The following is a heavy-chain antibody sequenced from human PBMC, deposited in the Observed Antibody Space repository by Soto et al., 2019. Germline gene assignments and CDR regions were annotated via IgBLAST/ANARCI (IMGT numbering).Heavy chain of an antibody. D-gene: IGHD1-26*01. CDR2: FAPEDGET. CDR3: ATGRYSGSYPYFDY. Sequence: GASLKVSCKISGYTLTELSMHWVRQAPGKGLEWMRGFAPEDGETIYAQKFQGRVTMTADTSTDTANMKLTSLRREDTTVYYCATGRYSGSYPYFDYWGQGTLVTVSS. J-gene: IGHJ4*02. CDR1: GYTLTELS. V-gene: IGHV1-24*01.